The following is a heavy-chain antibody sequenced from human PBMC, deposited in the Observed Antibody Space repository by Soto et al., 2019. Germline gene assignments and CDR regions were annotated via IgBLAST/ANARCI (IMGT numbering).Heavy chain of an antibody. CDR3: ARDLDVPGKEYGMDV. CDR1: GYRFTSYG. Sequence: QVHLVQSGAEVKNPGASVKVSCKASGYRFTSYGISWVRQAPGEGLEWGGWINAYNGNTTYAQKLRGIVTITTVKSTSTAYREVRSLRSDDTAVYNCARDLDVPGKEYGMDVWGPLTTVTVSS. J-gene: IGHJ6*01. CDR2: INAYNGNT. V-gene: IGHV1-18*04.